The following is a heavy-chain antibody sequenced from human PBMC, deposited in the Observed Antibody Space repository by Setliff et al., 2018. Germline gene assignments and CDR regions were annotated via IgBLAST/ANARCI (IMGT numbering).Heavy chain of an antibody. D-gene: IGHD6-6*01. CDR1: GASISSGTYY. Sequence: SETLSLTCTVSGASISSGTYYWGWIRQPPGKGLEWIGEINHRGSTNYNPSPKSRVTMSVDTSKNQFSLKLKSVTAADTGVYYCARGRIAERPEAIDYWGQGTPVTVS. CDR2: INHRGST. J-gene: IGHJ4*02. V-gene: IGHV4-39*01. CDR3: ARGRIAERPEAIDY.